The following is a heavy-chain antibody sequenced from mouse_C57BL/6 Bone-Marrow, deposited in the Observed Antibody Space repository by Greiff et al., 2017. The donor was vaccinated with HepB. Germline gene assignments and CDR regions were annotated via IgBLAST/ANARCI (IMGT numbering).Heavy chain of an antibody. CDR1: GFTFSSYA. CDR2: ISDGGSYT. V-gene: IGHV5-4*03. J-gene: IGHJ1*03. Sequence: EVKVVESGGGLVKPGGSLKLSCAASGFTFSSYAMSWVRQTPEKRLEWVATISDGGSYTYYPDNVKGRFTISRDNAKNNLYLQMSHLKSEDTAMYYCARGTDGYYHWYFDVWGTGTTVTVSS. D-gene: IGHD2-3*01. CDR3: ARGTDGYYHWYFDV.